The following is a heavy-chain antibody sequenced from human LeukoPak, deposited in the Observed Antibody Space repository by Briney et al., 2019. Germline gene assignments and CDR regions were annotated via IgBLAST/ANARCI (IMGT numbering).Heavy chain of an antibody. CDR2: ISYDGSNK. D-gene: IGHD3-10*01. V-gene: IGHV3-30-3*01. J-gene: IGHJ4*02. CDR3: ARDRLRYFDY. CDR1: GFTISSYA. Sequence: PGRSLRLSCVASGFTISSYAMHWVRQAPGKGLEWVAVISYDGSNKYYADSVKGRFTISRDNSKNTLYLQMNSLRAEDTAVYYCARDRLRYFDYWGPGTLVTVSS.